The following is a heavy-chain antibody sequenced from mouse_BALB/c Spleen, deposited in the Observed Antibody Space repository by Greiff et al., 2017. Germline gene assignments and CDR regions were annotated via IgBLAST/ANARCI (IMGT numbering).Heavy chain of an antibody. CDR3: VRVGITTGFAY. CDR1: GFTFNTYA. CDR2: IRSKSNNYAT. D-gene: IGHD2-4*01. Sequence: EVMLVESGGGLVQPKGSLKLSCAASGFTFNTYAMNWVRQAPGKGLEWVARIRSKSNNYATYYADSVKDRFTISRDDSQSMLYLQMNNLKTEDTAMYYCVRVGITTGFAYWGQGTLVTVSA. J-gene: IGHJ3*01. V-gene: IGHV10-1*02.